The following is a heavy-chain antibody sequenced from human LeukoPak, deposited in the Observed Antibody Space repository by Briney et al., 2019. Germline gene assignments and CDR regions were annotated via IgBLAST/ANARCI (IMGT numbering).Heavy chain of an antibody. J-gene: IGHJ4*02. CDR1: GYSFTSYW. CDR3: ASAYYYGSGSFVLFDDY. CDR2: IYPGDSDT. V-gene: IGHV5-51*01. Sequence: GESLKISCKGSGYSFTSYWIGWVRQMPGKGLEWMGIIYPGDSDTRYSPSFQGQVTISADKSISTAYLQWSSLKASDTAMYYCASAYYYGSGSFVLFDDYWGQGTLVTVSS. D-gene: IGHD3-10*01.